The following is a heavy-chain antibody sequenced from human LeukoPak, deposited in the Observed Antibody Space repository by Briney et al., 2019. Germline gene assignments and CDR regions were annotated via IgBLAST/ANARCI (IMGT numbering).Heavy chain of an antibody. CDR3: AKVGRGKTAIPV. Sequence: ASVKVSCKASGYTLPNYDINWVRPAAGQGLEWVGWMNFNSGNTTYAQKFQRRVTMTRNPAISTVYMELSSLKSEDTAIYYCAKVGRGKTAIPVGSQGTMVTVP. CDR1: GYTLPNYD. CDR2: MNFNSGNT. J-gene: IGHJ3*01. D-gene: IGHD2-21*02. V-gene: IGHV1-8*01.